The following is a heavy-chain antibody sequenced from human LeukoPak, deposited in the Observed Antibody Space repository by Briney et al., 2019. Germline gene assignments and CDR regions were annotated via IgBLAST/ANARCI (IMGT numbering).Heavy chain of an antibody. Sequence: PSETLSLTCTVSSGSISSGAYYWGWIRQPPGKGLESIGSIYYSGSTYYNPSLKSRVTISVDTSKNQFSLKLGSVTAADTAVYYCAREIGTSGTEPDWGQGTLVTVSS. CDR1: SGSISSGAYY. CDR2: IYYSGST. D-gene: IGHD6-13*01. V-gene: IGHV4-39*07. J-gene: IGHJ4*02. CDR3: AREIGTSGTEPD.